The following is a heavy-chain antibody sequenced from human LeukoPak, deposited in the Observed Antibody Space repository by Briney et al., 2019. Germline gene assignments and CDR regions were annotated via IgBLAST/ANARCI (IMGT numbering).Heavy chain of an antibody. J-gene: IGHJ4*02. CDR2: ISGSGGST. CDR1: GFTFSSYA. D-gene: IGHD6-13*01. Sequence: TGESLKISCAASGFTFSSYAMSWVRQAPGKGLEWVSAISGSGGSTYYADSVKGRFTISRDNSKNTLYLQMNSLRAEDTAVYYCAKGYPLYSSSWVHWGQGTLVTVSS. CDR3: AKGYPLYSSSWVH. V-gene: IGHV3-23*01.